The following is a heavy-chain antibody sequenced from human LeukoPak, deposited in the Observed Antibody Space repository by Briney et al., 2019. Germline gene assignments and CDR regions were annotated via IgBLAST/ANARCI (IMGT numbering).Heavy chain of an antibody. CDR3: TRSPPRGATAYGVVDL. V-gene: IGHV4-34*01. CDR1: GGSFSGSY. D-gene: IGHD3-16*01. CDR2: INHSGST. Sequence: SETLSLTCAVYGGSFSGSYWSWIRQPPGKGLEWIGEINHSGSTNYNPSLKSRVTISIDTSKNQFSLKLRSVTAADTAVYYCTRSPPRGATAYGVVDLWGQGTLVTVSS. J-gene: IGHJ4*02.